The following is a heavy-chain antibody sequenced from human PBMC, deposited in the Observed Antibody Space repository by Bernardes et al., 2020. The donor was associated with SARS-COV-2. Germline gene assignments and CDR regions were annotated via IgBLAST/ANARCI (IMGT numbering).Heavy chain of an antibody. CDR1: GLTFSSYS. CDR3: ARDYGSGGFDP. CDR2: ISSSSSTI. Sequence: GGSLRLSCAASGLTFSSYSMNWVRQAPGKGLEWVSYISSSSSTIYYAYSVKGRFTISRDNAKNSLYLQMNSLRAEDTAVYYCARDYGSGGFDPWGQGTLVTVSS. D-gene: IGHD3-10*01. J-gene: IGHJ5*02. V-gene: IGHV3-48*01.